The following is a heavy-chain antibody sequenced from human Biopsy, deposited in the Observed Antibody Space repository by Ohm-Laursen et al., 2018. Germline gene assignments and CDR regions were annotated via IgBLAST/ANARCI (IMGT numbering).Heavy chain of an antibody. Sequence: SLRLSCAASGFIFSTYTMNWVRQAPGEGLEWVSSISSRSSDIYYADSVKGRFTISRDNAKNSLFLHMNSLRAEDTAVYYCAKGDYFDSNGYFWFDPWGQGTLVTVSS. CDR2: ISSRSSDI. J-gene: IGHJ5*02. V-gene: IGHV3-21*01. D-gene: IGHD3-22*01. CDR3: AKGDYFDSNGYFWFDP. CDR1: GFIFSTYT.